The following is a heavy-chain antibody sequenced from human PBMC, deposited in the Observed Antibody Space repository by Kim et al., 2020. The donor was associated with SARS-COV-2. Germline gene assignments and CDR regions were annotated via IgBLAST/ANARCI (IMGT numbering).Heavy chain of an antibody. D-gene: IGHD3-22*01. Sequence: GGSLRLSCAASGFTLSSYAMSWVRQAPGKGLEWVSAISGSGGSTYYADSVKGRFTISRDNSKNTLYLQMNSLRAEDTAVYYCAKDPYYYDSSGYYYWGQGTLVTVSS. J-gene: IGHJ4*02. CDR3: AKDPYYYDSSGYYY. CDR1: GFTLSSYA. V-gene: IGHV3-23*01. CDR2: ISGSGGST.